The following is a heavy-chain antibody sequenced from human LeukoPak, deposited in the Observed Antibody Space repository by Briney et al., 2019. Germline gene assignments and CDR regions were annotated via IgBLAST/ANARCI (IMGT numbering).Heavy chain of an antibody. CDR3: GTGTNDY. CDR2: IYSSGST. D-gene: IGHD1-7*01. J-gene: IGHJ4*02. CDR1: GGSLSSSSYY. Sequence: PSQTLSLTCTVSGGSLSSSSYYWGWLRQPPGKGREWIGSIYSSGSTYYNPSLKSRVTISVDTSKNQFSLKLSSVTAADTAVYYCGTGTNDYWGQGTLVTVSS. V-gene: IGHV4-39*01.